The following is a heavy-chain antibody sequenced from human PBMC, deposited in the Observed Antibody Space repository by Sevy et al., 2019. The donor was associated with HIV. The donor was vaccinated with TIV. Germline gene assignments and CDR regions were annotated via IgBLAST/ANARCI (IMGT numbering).Heavy chain of an antibody. CDR1: GFTFSNTW. J-gene: IGHJ3*02. CDR3: TTMGWHGGFDI. V-gene: IGHV3-15*01. D-gene: IGHD4-17*01. Sequence: GGSLRLSCAASGFTFSNTWMSWVRQAPGKGLELVGRIKSKNDGGTTDYAAPVIGRFTISRDDSKRTLYLRMKSLKMEETAVYYCTTMGWHGGFDIWGQGTMVTVSS. CDR2: IKSKNDGGTT.